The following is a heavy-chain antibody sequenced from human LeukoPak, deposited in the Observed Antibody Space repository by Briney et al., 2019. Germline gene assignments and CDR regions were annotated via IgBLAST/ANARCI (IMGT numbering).Heavy chain of an antibody. CDR2: ISYDGSNS. V-gene: IGHV3-30-3*01. J-gene: IGHJ5*02. CDR3: AREGPSPVVPVTHWFDP. Sequence: GGSLRLSCVASGFIFRNYAIHWVRQAPGRGLEWVAVISYDGSNSYYANSVKGRFTVSRDNSKNTLSLQMSSLRPEDTVVYYCAREGPSPVVPVTHWFDPWGQGTLVTVSS. CDR1: GFIFRNYA. D-gene: IGHD2-2*01.